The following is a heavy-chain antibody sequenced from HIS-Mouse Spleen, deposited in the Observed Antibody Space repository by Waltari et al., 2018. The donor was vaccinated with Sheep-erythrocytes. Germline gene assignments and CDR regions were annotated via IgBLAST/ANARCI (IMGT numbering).Heavy chain of an antibody. CDR1: GYRFTSYW. D-gene: IGHD6-6*01. J-gene: IGHJ4*02. CDR2: IYPGDSDT. V-gene: IGHV5-51*03. Sequence: EVQLVQSGAEVKKPGESLKISCKGSGYRFTSYWIGRVRQHPGEGLEWMGIIYPGDSDTRYSPSFQGQVTISADKSISTAYLQWSSLKASDTAMYYCARLRLKSRSSSPAAYFDYWGQGTLVTVSS. CDR3: ARLRLKSRSSSPAAYFDY.